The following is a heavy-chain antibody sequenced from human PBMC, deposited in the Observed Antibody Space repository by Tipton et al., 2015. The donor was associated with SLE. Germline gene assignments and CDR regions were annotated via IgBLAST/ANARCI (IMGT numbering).Heavy chain of an antibody. D-gene: IGHD6-19*01. V-gene: IGHV4-34*01. J-gene: IGHJ4*02. CDR2: INHSGST. Sequence: TLSLTCAVYGGSFSGYSWSWIRQPPAKGLEWVGEINHSGSTNYNPSLKSRVTISVETSKNQFSLKLSSVTAADTAVYYCARDSSGFFYFDYWGQGTLVTVSS. CDR1: GGSFSGYS. CDR3: ARDSSGFFYFDY.